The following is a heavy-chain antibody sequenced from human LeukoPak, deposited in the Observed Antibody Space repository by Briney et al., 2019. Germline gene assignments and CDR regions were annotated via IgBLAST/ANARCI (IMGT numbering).Heavy chain of an antibody. CDR1: GGSISSYY. CDR3: ARGGVVPATAGNYFDY. D-gene: IGHD2-2*01. Sequence: SETLSLTCTVSGGSISSYYWSWIRQPPGKGLEWIGYIYYSGSTNYNPSLKSRVTISVDTSKNQFSLKLSSVTAADTAVYYCARGGVVPATAGNYFDYWGQGTLVTVSS. V-gene: IGHV4-59*01. CDR2: IYYSGST. J-gene: IGHJ4*02.